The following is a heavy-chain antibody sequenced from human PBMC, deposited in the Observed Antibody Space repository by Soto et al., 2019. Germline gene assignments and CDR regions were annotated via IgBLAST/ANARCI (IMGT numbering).Heavy chain of an antibody. V-gene: IGHV4-34*01. CDR3: ARGRYNWNY. D-gene: IGHD1-20*01. CDR2: INHSGST. J-gene: IGHJ4*02. Sequence: SETLSLTCAVYGGSFSGYYWSWIRQPPGKGLEWIGEINHSGSTNYNPSLKSRVTVSVDTSKNQFSLKLSSVTAADTAVYYCARGRYNWNYWGQGTLVTVSS. CDR1: GGSFSGYY.